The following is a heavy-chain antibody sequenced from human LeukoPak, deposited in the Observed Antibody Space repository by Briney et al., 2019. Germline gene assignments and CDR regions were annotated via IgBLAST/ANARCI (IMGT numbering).Heavy chain of an antibody. CDR2: ISSSGSTI. CDR3: ARDGAGVTYYYYGMDV. J-gene: IGHJ6*02. CDR1: GFTFSSYE. D-gene: IGHD3-16*01. Sequence: GGSLRLSCAASGFTFSSYEMNWVRQAPGKGLEWVSYISSSGSTIYYADSVKGRFTISRDNAKYSLYLQMNSLRAEDTAVYYCARDGAGVTYYYYGMDVWGQGTTVTVSS. V-gene: IGHV3-48*03.